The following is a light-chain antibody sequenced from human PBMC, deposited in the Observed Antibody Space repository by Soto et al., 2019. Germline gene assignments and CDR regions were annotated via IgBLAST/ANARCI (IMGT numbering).Light chain of an antibody. Sequence: DIHMTQSASSLSASVGYRVTITCQASQDIKNYLNWYQQKSGKAPKLLIYDASDLETGVPSRFSGSGSGTDFTFTINSLQTEDIATYYCQQYDNLPLTFGGGTKVDIK. CDR3: QQYDNLPLT. V-gene: IGKV1-33*01. J-gene: IGKJ4*01. CDR1: QDIKNY. CDR2: DAS.